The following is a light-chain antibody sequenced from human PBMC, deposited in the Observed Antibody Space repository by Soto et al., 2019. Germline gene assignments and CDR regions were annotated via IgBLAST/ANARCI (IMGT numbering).Light chain of an antibody. CDR3: QQLESYPST. V-gene: IGKV1-12*02. J-gene: IGKJ4*01. CDR1: QGISSW. CDR2: GAS. Sequence: DIQMTQSPSSVSTSVGDRVTITCRASQGISSWLAWYQQKPGTAPKLLIYGASTLQSGVPSRFSGSGSGTDFTLTISSLQPEDFATYYCQQLESYPSTFGGGTKVDIK.